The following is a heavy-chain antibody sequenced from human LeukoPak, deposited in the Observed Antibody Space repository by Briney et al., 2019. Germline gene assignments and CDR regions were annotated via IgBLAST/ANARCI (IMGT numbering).Heavy chain of an antibody. D-gene: IGHD1-26*01. Sequence: GGSLRLSCAASGFTFSSYSMNWVRQAPGKGLEWVSSISSSSSYIYYADSVKGRFTISRDNAKNSLYLQMNSLRAEDTAVYYCARDPRKWELLHAFDIWGQGTMVTVSS. CDR1: GFTFSSYS. V-gene: IGHV3-21*01. CDR3: ARDPRKWELLHAFDI. J-gene: IGHJ3*02. CDR2: ISSSSSYI.